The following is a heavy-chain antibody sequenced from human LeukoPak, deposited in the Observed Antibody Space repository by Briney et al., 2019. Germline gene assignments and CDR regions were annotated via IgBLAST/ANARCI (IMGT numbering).Heavy chain of an antibody. J-gene: IGHJ6*02. V-gene: IGHV1-18*01. D-gene: IGHD5-12*01. CDR3: ARENIVATTQKGVGYYYYYYGMDV. CDR1: GYTFTSYG. CDR2: ISAYNGNT. Sequence: GASVKVSCKASGYTFTSYGISWVRQAPGQGLEWMGWISAYNGNTNYAQKLQGRVTMTTDTSTSTAYMELRSLRSDDTAVYYCARENIVATTQKGVGYYYYYYGMDVWGQGTTVTVSS.